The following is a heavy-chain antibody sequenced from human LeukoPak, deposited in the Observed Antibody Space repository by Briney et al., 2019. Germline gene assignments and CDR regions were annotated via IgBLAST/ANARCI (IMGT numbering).Heavy chain of an antibody. J-gene: IGHJ4*02. D-gene: IGHD3-9*01. CDR1: GGSISGYY. CDR2: IYYSGST. V-gene: IGHV4-59*01. CDR3: ARGILTGYSYYFDY. Sequence: KTSETLSLTCTVSGGSISGYYWSWIRQPPGKGLEWIGYIYYSGSTNYNPSLKSRVTISVDTSKNQFSLKLSSVTAADTAVYYCARGILTGYSYYFDYWGQGTLVTVSS.